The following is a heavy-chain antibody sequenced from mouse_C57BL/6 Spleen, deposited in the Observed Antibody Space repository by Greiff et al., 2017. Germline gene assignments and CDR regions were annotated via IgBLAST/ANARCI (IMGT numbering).Heavy chain of an antibody. D-gene: IGHD1-1*02. CDR1: GYTFTSYW. V-gene: IGHV1-61*01. CDR3: ARGEGWFTGAMDY. J-gene: IGHJ4*01. Sequence: QVQLQQPGAELVRPGSSVKLSCKASGYTFTSYWMDWVKQRPGQGLEWIGNIYPSDSEPHYNQKFKDKATLTVDKSSSTAYMQLSSLTSEDSAVYYCARGEGWFTGAMDYWGQGTSVTVSS. CDR2: IYPSDSEP.